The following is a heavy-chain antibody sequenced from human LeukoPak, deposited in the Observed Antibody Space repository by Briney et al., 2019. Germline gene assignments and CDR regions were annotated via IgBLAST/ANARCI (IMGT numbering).Heavy chain of an antibody. J-gene: IGHJ5*02. CDR1: GGSISSGSYY. V-gene: IGHV4-61*02. Sequence: PSQTLSLTCTVSGGSISSGSYYWSWIRQPAGKGLERIGRIYTSGSTNYNPSLKSRVTISVDTSKNQFSLKLSSVTAADTAVYYCARAPPGDWFDPWGQGTLVTVSS. CDR3: ARAPPGDWFDP. CDR2: IYTSGST. D-gene: IGHD3-10*01.